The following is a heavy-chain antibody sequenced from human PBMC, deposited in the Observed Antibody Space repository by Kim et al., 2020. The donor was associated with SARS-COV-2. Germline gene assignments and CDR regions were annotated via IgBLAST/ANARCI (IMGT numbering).Heavy chain of an antibody. CDR3: ARHYGQVATTKYYYYYGMDV. V-gene: IGHV4-39*01. D-gene: IGHD5-12*01. Sequence: SETLSLTCTVSGGSISSSSYYWGWIRQPPGKGLEWIGSIYYSGSTYYNPSLKSRVTISVDTSKNQFSLKLSSVTAADTAVYYCARHYGQVATTKYYYYYGMDVWGQGTTVTVSS. CDR2: IYYSGST. CDR1: GGSISSSSYY. J-gene: IGHJ6*02.